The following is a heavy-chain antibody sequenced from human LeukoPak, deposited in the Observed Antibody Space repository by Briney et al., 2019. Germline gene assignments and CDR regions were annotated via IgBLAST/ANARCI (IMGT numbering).Heavy chain of an antibody. J-gene: IGHJ4*02. V-gene: IGHV1-2*02. CDR3: ARGRGGATTGFDH. CDR2: INSSSGAR. CDR1: GYTFPDYY. Sequence: ASVKVSCKASGYTFPDYYMHWVRQAPGPGLESMGGINSSSGARNYAPKFQGRVTFSRDNSISTAYMELSSLRSDDTAIYYCARGRGGATTGFDHWGQGTLVTVS. D-gene: IGHD1-26*01.